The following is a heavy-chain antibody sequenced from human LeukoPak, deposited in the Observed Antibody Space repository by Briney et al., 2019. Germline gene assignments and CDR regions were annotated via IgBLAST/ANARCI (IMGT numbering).Heavy chain of an antibody. Sequence: ASVKVSCKASGYTFINYYLHWVRQAPGQGPGWVGIINPSGGSATYAQKFQGRVTMTRDTSTSTVYMELSSLRSEDTAVYYCTRNGWVGAPQLGAFDIWGQGTMVTVSS. D-gene: IGHD1-26*01. CDR3: TRNGWVGAPQLGAFDI. V-gene: IGHV1-46*01. CDR2: INPSGGSA. CDR1: GYTFINYY. J-gene: IGHJ3*02.